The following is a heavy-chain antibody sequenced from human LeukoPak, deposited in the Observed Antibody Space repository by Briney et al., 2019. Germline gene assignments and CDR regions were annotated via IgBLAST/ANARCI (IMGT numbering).Heavy chain of an antibody. J-gene: IGHJ6*04. Sequence: GGSLRLSCAASGFTFSNAWMSWVRQAPGKGLEWVGRIKGKTDGGTTDYAAPVKGRFTISRDDSKNTLYLQMNSLKTEDTAVYYCTTADDAYYYYYGMDVWGKGTTVTVSS. CDR1: GFTFSNAW. CDR3: TTADDAYYYYYGMDV. CDR2: IKGKTDGGTT. D-gene: IGHD1-1*01. V-gene: IGHV3-15*01.